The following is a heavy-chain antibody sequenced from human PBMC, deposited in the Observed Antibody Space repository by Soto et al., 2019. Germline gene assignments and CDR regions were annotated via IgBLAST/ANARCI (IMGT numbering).Heavy chain of an antibody. V-gene: IGHV4-31*03. CDR2: IDGSGYT. CDR1: GVSIRTGGYY. Sequence: SLSLTCPVSGVSIRTGGYYWSWIREYPGKGLEWLGYIDGSGYTFYNPSLQSRLTLSMDTSKNQFSLKLSSATAADTAVYFCERKQAGFFYGIDYWGQGTLVTVSS. D-gene: IGHD3-3*01. J-gene: IGHJ4*02. CDR3: ERKQAGFFYGIDY.